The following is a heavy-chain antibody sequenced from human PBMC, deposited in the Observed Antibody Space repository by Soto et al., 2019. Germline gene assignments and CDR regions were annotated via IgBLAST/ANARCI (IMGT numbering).Heavy chain of an antibody. J-gene: IGHJ4*02. V-gene: IGHV1-3*01. CDR2: INADTGNT. CDR3: AREVVSGYDLGY. D-gene: IGHD5-12*01. Sequence: QVQLVQSGAEVKKPGASVTVSCKASGYTFTSFAIHWVRQAPGQRPEWMGWINADTGNTKYSQRFQGRVTFSRDTSANTCYLQVSSVRSEDTAVYFCAREVVSGYDLGYWCQGTLVTVSS. CDR1: GYTFTSFA.